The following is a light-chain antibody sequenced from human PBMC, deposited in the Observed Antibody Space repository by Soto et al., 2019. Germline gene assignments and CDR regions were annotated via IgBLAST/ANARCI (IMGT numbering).Light chain of an antibody. CDR3: SSYTTSNTYV. V-gene: IGLV2-14*01. CDR1: SSDVGGYNY. J-gene: IGLJ1*01. CDR2: EVS. Sequence: QSALTQRASVSGYPGQSITISCTGRSSDVGGYNYVSWYQQHPGKAPKFMIYEVSRRPSGVSNRFSGSKSGNTASLTVSGLQAEDEADYYCSSYTTSNTYVFGTGTKVTVL.